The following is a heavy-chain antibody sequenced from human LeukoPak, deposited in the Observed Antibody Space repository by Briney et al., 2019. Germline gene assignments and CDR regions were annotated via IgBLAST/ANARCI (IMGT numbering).Heavy chain of an antibody. CDR3: AKDYCGGDCYSGWYFDL. V-gene: IGHV3-7*03. J-gene: IGHJ2*01. CDR1: GFTFSSYW. CDR2: IKQDGSEK. Sequence: PGGSLRLSCAASGFTFSSYWMSWVRQAPGKGLEWVANIKQDGSEKYYVDSVKGRFTISRDNAKNSLYLQMNSPRAEDTALYYCAKDYCGGDCYSGWYFDLWGRGTLVTVSS. D-gene: IGHD2-21*02.